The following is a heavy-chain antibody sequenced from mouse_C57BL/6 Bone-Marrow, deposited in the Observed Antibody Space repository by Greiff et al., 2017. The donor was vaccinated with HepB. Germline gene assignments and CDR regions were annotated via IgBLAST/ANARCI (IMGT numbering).Heavy chain of an antibody. D-gene: IGHD1-1*01. CDR1: GYTFTSYW. CDR2: IYPGNSDT. Sequence: VQLQQSGTVLARPGASVKMSCKTSGYTFTSYWMHWVKQRPGQGLEWIGAIYPGNSDTSYNQKFKGKAKLTAVTSASTAYMERISLTNEDSAVYYCTSGFSTVVFDYGGQGTTLTVSS. V-gene: IGHV1-5*01. J-gene: IGHJ2*01. CDR3: TSGFSTVVFDY.